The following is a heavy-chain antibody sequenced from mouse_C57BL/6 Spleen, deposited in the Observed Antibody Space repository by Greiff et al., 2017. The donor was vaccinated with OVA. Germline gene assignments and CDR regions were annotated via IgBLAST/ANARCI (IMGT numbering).Heavy chain of an antibody. CDR3: ARGGTAHHFDY. Sequence: VQLQQPGAELVKPGASVKLSCKASGYTFTSYWMHWVKQRPGQGLEWIGMIHPNSGSTNYNEKFKSKATLTVDKSSSPAYMQLSSLTSEDSAVYYCARGGTAHHFDYWGQGTTLTVSS. V-gene: IGHV1-64*01. CDR2: IHPNSGST. D-gene: IGHD3-2*02. CDR1: GYTFTSYW. J-gene: IGHJ2*01.